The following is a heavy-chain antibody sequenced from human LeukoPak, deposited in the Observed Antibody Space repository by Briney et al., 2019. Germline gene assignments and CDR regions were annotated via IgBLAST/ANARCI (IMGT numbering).Heavy chain of an antibody. CDR2: IYYSGST. V-gene: IGHV4-59*01. J-gene: IGHJ5*02. CDR1: GGSISSYY. Sequence: SETLSLTCTVSGGSISSYYWSWIRQPPGKGLEWIGYIYYSGSTNYNPSLKSRVTISVDTSKNQFSLKLSSVTAADTAVYFCARGPGLNWFDPWGQGTLVTVSS. CDR3: ARGPGLNWFDP.